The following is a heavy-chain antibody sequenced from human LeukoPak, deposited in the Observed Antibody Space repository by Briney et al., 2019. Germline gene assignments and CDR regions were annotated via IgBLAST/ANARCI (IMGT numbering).Heavy chain of an antibody. Sequence: SETLSLTCTVSGGSISSYYWSWIRQPPGKGLEWIGYIYYSGSTNYNPSLKSRVTISVDTSKNQFSLQLNSVTPEDTAVYYCARGKSFSLLSSWYRGNWFDPWGQGTLVTVSS. CDR3: ARGKSFSLLSSWYRGNWFDP. CDR2: IYYSGST. V-gene: IGHV4-59*12. D-gene: IGHD6-13*01. CDR1: GGSISSYY. J-gene: IGHJ5*02.